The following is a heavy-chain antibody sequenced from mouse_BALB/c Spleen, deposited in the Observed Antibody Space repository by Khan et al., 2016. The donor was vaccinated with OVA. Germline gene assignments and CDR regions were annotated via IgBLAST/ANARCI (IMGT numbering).Heavy chain of an antibody. V-gene: IGHV5-6*01. J-gene: IGHJ3*01. CDR3: ARHRFTTPTAWFAY. CDR2: ISNGGSYT. D-gene: IGHD1-1*01. CDR1: GFTFSSYG. Sequence: EVELLESGGDLVKPGGSLNLSCEASGFTFSSYGMSWLRQTPDKRLEWVATISNGGSYTYFPDSVKGRLTISRDNAKNTLYLQMSSLKSEDTAMYYVARHRFTTPTAWFAYWGQGTLVTVFA.